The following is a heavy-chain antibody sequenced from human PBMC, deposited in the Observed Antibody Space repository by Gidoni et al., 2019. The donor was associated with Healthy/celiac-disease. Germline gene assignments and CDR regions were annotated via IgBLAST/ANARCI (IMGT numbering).Heavy chain of an antibody. CDR2: ISSNGGST. D-gene: IGHD4-17*01. CDR3: VNYGGTYYFDY. V-gene: IGHV3-64D*06. Sequence: EVQLVESGGGLVQPGGSLRLSCSASGFTFSSYAMHWVRQAPGKGLEYVSAISSNGGSTYYADSVKGRFTISRDNSKNTLYLQMSSLRAEDTAVYYCVNYGGTYYFDYWGQGTLVTVSS. J-gene: IGHJ4*02. CDR1: GFTFSSYA.